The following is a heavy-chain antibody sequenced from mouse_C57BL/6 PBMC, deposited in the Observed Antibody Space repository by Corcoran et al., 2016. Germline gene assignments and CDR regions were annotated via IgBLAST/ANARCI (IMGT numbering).Heavy chain of an antibody. V-gene: IGHV1-80*01. CDR2: IYPGDGDT. CDR3: ARVYGSSYWYFDV. D-gene: IGHD1-1*01. Sequence: QVQLQQSGAELVKPGASVKISCKASGYAFSSYRMNWVKQRPGKGLEWIGQIYPGDGDTNYNGKFKGKATLTADKSSSTAYMQLSSLTSEDSAVYFCARVYGSSYWYFDVWGTGTTVTVSS. CDR1: GYAFSSYR. J-gene: IGHJ1*03.